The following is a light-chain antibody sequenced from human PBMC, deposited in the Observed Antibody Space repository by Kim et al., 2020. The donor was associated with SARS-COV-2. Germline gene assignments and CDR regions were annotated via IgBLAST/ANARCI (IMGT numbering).Light chain of an antibody. CDR2: DAS. V-gene: IGKV1-33*01. J-gene: IGKJ5*01. Sequence: ASLGDRVTITCRARQAITNYLNWYQQKPGKAPKLLIYDASKLETGVPSRFSGSGSGTDFTLTITSLQPEDIATYYCQQYDIAPPTFGQGTRLEIK. CDR1: QAITNY. CDR3: QQYDIAPPT.